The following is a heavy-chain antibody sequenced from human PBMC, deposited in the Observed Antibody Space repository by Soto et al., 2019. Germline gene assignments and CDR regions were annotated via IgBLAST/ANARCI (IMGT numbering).Heavy chain of an antibody. CDR1: GGSISSGGYY. D-gene: IGHD6-19*01. CDR2: IYYSGST. CDR3: AREVAEQWLANGKYYFDY. Sequence: SETLSLTCTVSGGSISSGGYYWSWIRQHPGKGLEWIGYIYYSGSTYYNPSLKSRVTISVDTSKNQFSLKLSSVTAADTAVYYCAREVAEQWLANGKYYFDYWGQGTLVTVSS. J-gene: IGHJ4*02. V-gene: IGHV4-31*03.